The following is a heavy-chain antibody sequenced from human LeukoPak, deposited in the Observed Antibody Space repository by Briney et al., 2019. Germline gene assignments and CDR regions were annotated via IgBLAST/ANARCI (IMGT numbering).Heavy chain of an antibody. J-gene: IGHJ5*02. D-gene: IGHD1-26*01. CDR1: GFTFDHYA. V-gene: IGHV3-23*01. Sequence: PGGSLRLSCAACGFTFDHYAMSWVPQAPGKGLEWVSTISASGSDTYYADSVKGRFTVSRDNSKKTLYLQMNSLRAEDTAVYYCARGIVGATSRFDPWGQGTLVTVSS. CDR3: ARGIVGATSRFDP. CDR2: ISASGSDT.